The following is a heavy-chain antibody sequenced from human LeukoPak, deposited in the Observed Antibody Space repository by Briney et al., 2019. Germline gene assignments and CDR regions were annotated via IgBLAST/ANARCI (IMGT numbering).Heavy chain of an antibody. J-gene: IGHJ5*02. D-gene: IGHD2-15*01. Sequence: PGGSLRLSCAASGFTVSPNYMSWVRQAPGKGLEWVGFIRSKGYIGTTEYAASVKGRVTISRDDSNDIAYLQMNSLKTEDTALYYCSRGPGVGAASWFDPWGQGTLVTVSS. CDR1: GFTVSPNY. V-gene: IGHV3-49*04. CDR2: IRSKGYIGTT. CDR3: SRGPGVGAASWFDP.